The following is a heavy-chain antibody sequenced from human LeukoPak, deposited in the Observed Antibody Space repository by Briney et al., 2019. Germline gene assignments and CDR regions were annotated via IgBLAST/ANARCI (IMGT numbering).Heavy chain of an antibody. V-gene: IGHV3-21*01. Sequence: GGSLRLSCAASGFTFSSYSMNWVRQAPGKGLEWVPSISSSSSYIYYADSVKGRFTISRDNAKNSLYLQMNSLRAEDTAVYYCARERGGITMVRGVIMDLRYFDYWGQGTLVTVSS. CDR2: ISSSSSYI. CDR3: ARERGGITMVRGVIMDLRYFDY. J-gene: IGHJ4*02. CDR1: GFTFSSYS. D-gene: IGHD3-10*01.